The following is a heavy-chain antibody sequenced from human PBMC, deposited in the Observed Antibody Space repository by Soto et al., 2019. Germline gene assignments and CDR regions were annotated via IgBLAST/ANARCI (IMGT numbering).Heavy chain of an antibody. Sequence: PSETLSLTCTVSGGSISSYYWSWIRQPPGKGLEWIGYIYYSGSTNYNPSLKSRVTISVDTSKNQFSLKLSSVTAADTAVYYCARVVVVAATYNYYYMDVWGKGTTVTVAS. CDR2: IYYSGST. CDR3: ARVVVVAATYNYYYMDV. V-gene: IGHV4-59*01. CDR1: GGSISSYY. J-gene: IGHJ6*03. D-gene: IGHD2-15*01.